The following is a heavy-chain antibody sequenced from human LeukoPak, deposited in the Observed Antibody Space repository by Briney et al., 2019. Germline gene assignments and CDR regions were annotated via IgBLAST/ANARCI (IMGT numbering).Heavy chain of an antibody. CDR1: GYTFTSYA. CDR2: ISAYNGNT. Sequence: ASVKVSCKASGYTFTSYAMHWVRQAPGQRLEWMGWISAYNGNTNYAQKLQGRVTMTTDTSTSTAYMELRSLRSDDTAVYYCARIRAAAAPRGDNWFDPWGQGTLVTVSS. D-gene: IGHD6-13*01. CDR3: ARIRAAAAPRGDNWFDP. J-gene: IGHJ5*02. V-gene: IGHV1-18*01.